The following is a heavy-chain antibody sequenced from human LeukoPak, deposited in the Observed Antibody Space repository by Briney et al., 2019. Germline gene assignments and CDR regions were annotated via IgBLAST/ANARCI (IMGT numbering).Heavy chain of an antibody. D-gene: IGHD3-9*01. V-gene: IGHV1-2*02. CDR3: ARGDILTGYGFDY. Sequence: ASVKVSCKASGYTFTGYYIHWVRQAPGQGLEWMGWINPNSGGTNYAQKFRGRVTMTRDTSISTAYMELSRLRSDDTAVYYCARGDILTGYGFDYWGQGTLVTVSS. J-gene: IGHJ4*02. CDR1: GYTFTGYY. CDR2: INPNSGGT.